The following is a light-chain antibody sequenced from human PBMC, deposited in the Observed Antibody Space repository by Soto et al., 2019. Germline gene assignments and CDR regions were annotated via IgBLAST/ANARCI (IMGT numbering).Light chain of an antibody. CDR2: EVS. CDR3: SSYTRSSTHWV. Sequence: QSALTQPASVSGSPGQSITISCTGTSSDVGGYNYVSWYQQHPGKAPKLMIYEVSNRPSGVSNRFSGSKSGNTASLTISGLQAEDEADYYCSSYTRSSTHWVFGGGTKVTVL. CDR1: SSDVGGYNY. J-gene: IGLJ3*02. V-gene: IGLV2-14*01.